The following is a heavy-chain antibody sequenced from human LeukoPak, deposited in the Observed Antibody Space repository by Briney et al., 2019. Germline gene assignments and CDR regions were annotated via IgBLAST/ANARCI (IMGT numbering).Heavy chain of an antibody. D-gene: IGHD3-22*01. V-gene: IGHV3-21*01. CDR1: GFTFTNFA. J-gene: IGHJ3*02. Sequence: GGSLRLSCATSGFTFTNFAMTWVRQAPGKGLEWVSSISSSSSYIYYADSVKGRFTISRDNAKNSLYLQMNSLRAEDTAVYYCARDSPVSDYYDSSQDAFDIWGQGTMVTVSS. CDR2: ISSSSSYI. CDR3: ARDSPVSDYYDSSQDAFDI.